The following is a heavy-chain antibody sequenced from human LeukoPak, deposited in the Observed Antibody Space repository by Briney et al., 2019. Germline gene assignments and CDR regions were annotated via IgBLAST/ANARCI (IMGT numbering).Heavy chain of an antibody. J-gene: IGHJ4*02. D-gene: IGHD1-26*01. CDR3: ATYSGSYSSDFDY. V-gene: IGHV1-2*02. CDR2: INPNSGGT. CDR1: GYTFTGYY. Sequence: GASVRVSCTASGYTFTGYYMHWVRQAPGPGLEWMGWINPNSGGTNYAQKFQGRVTMTRDTSISTAYMELSRLRSDDTAVYYCATYSGSYSSDFDYWGQGTLVTVSS.